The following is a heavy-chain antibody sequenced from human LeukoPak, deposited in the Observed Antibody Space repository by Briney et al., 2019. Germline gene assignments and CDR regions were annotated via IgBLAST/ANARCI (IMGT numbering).Heavy chain of an antibody. D-gene: IGHD1-26*01. Sequence: GGSLRLSCAASGFTFSNYWMSWVRQAPGKGLEWVANIKQDGSEKYYADSVKGRFTISRDNSKNTLYLQMNSLRAEDTAVYYCAKEGSPYLVGANDAFDIWGQGTMVTVSS. J-gene: IGHJ3*02. CDR1: GFTFSNYW. V-gene: IGHV3-7*01. CDR3: AKEGSPYLVGANDAFDI. CDR2: IKQDGSEK.